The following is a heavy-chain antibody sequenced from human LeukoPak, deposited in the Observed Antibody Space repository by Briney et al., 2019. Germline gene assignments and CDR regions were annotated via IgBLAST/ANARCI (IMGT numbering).Heavy chain of an antibody. CDR1: GGSISSYY. Sequence: PETLSLTCTVSGGSISSYYWSWIRQPPGKGLEWIGYIYYSGSTNYNPSLKSRVTISVDTSKNQFSLKLSSVTAADTAVYYCARDFGYDLHNWFDPWGQGTLVTVSS. V-gene: IGHV4-59*01. J-gene: IGHJ5*02. CDR2: IYYSGST. D-gene: IGHD5-12*01. CDR3: ARDFGYDLHNWFDP.